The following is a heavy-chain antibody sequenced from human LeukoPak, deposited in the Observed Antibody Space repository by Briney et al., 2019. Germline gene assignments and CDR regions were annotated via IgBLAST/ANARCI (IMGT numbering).Heavy chain of an antibody. V-gene: IGHV3-20*04. CDR2: INWNGGST. J-gene: IGHJ3*02. Sequence: TGGSLRLSCAASGFTFDDYGMSWVRQAPGKGLEWVSGINWNGGSTGYADSVKGRLTISRDNAKNSLYLQMNSLRAEDTALYYCARVGFTRDAFDIWGQGTMVTVSS. CDR3: ARVGFTRDAFDI. CDR1: GFTFDDYG.